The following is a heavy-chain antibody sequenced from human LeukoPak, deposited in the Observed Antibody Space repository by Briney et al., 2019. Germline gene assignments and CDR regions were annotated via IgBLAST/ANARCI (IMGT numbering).Heavy chain of an antibody. CDR3: ARFRVAAATVDY. V-gene: IGHV3-30*02. D-gene: IGHD6-13*01. J-gene: IGHJ4*02. CDR1: GFTFSSYG. Sequence: GRSLRLSCAASGFTFSSYGMHWVRQAPGKGLEWVAFIRYDGSNKYYADSVKGRFTISRDNSKNTLYLQMNSLRAEDTAVYYCARFRVAAATVDYWGQGTLVTVSS. CDR2: IRYDGSNK.